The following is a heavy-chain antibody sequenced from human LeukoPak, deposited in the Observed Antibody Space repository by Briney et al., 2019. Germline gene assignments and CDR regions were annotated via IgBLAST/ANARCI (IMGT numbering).Heavy chain of an antibody. Sequence: PSETLSLTCTVSGGSISSYYRSWIRQPPGKGLEWIGYIYYSGSTNCNPSLKSRVTISVDTSKNQFSLKLSSVTAADTAVYYCARHRLGYCSSTSCYKGVYYYYGMDVWGQGTTVTVSS. D-gene: IGHD2-2*02. CDR3: ARHRLGYCSSTSCYKGVYYYYGMDV. V-gene: IGHV4-59*08. J-gene: IGHJ6*02. CDR2: IYYSGST. CDR1: GGSISSYY.